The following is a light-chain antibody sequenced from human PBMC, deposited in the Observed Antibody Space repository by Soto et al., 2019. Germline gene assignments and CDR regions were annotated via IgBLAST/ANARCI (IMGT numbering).Light chain of an antibody. CDR1: QSVSSNY. CDR3: QQYGSSPPNT. Sequence: EIVLTQSPGTLSLSPGERATLSCRASQSVSSNYLAWYQQKPGQAPSLLIYGASSRATGIPDRFSGSGSGTDFTLTISRLEPEDFAVYYCQQYGSSPPNTFGQGTKLEIK. J-gene: IGKJ2*01. V-gene: IGKV3-20*01. CDR2: GAS.